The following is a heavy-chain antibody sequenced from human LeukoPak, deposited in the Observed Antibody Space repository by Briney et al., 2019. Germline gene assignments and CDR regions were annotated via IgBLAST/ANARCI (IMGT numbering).Heavy chain of an antibody. D-gene: IGHD3-3*01. CDR2: INHSGST. Sequence: SETLSLTCTVSGGSISSGDYYWSWIRQPPGKGLEWIGEINHSGSTNYSPSLKSRVTISVDTSKNQFSLKLSSVTAADTAVYYCARHATSAIFGVVIMGWFDPWGQGTLVTVSS. CDR3: ARHATSAIFGVVIMGWFDP. V-gene: IGHV4-39*01. CDR1: GGSISSGDYY. J-gene: IGHJ5*02.